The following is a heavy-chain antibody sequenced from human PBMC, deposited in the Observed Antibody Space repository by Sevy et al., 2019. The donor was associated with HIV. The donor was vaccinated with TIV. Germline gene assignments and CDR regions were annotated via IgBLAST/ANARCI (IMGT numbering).Heavy chain of an antibody. V-gene: IGHV3-72*01. CDR3: ARVGASDYYDSSGYYSRFLDY. Sequence: GGSLRLSCAASGFTFSDHYMDWVRQAPGKGLEWVGRIRNKANSYTTKYAASVKDRFSISRDDSKNSLYLQMNSLKTEDTAVYFCARVGASDYYDSSGYYSRFLDYWGQGTLVTVSS. CDR2: IRNKANSYTT. CDR1: GFTFSDHY. D-gene: IGHD3-22*01. J-gene: IGHJ4*02.